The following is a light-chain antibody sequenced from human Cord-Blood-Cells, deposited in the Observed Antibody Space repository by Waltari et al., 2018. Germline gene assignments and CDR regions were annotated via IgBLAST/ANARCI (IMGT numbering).Light chain of an antibody. J-gene: IGKJ4*01. CDR2: DAS. CDR3: QQFT. V-gene: IGKV1-5*01. Sequence: DIQMTQSPSTLSASVGDRVTITCRASQSISSWLAWYQQKPGKAPKLLIYDASSLESGVPSRFSGSGSGTEFTLTISSLQPDDFATYYCQQFTFGGGTKAEIK. CDR1: QSISSW.